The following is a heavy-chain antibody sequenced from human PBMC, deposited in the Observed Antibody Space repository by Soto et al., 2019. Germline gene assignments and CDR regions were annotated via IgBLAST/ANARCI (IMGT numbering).Heavy chain of an antibody. V-gene: IGHV1-18*01. J-gene: IGHJ4*02. Sequence: QVQLVQSGAEVKKPGASVKVSCKASGYTFSSYVLSWMRQAPGQGLEWLGWISAYKGNTNYAQKLQGRVTMSTHTSTSTACMELRSLRSDDTAVYYCARYPPPPDHWGQGTLVTVSS. CDR1: GYTFSSYV. CDR3: ARYPPPPDH. CDR2: ISAYKGNT.